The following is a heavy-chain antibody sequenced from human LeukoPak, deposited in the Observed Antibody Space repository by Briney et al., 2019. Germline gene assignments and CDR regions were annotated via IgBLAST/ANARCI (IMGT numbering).Heavy chain of an antibody. CDR2: IYYSGST. Sequence: SETLSLTCTVSGDSISSSSYYWGWIRQPPGEGLEWIGSIYYSGSTYYNPSLKSRVTISVDTSKNQFSLKLSSVTAADTAVYYCASLKRSWYLHASSQTIDYWGQGALVTVSS. CDR3: ASLKRSWYLHASSQTIDY. CDR1: GDSISSSSYY. V-gene: IGHV4-39*01. J-gene: IGHJ4*02. D-gene: IGHD6-13*01.